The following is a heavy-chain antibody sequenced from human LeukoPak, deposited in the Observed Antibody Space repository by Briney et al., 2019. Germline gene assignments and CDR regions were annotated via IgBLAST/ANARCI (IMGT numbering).Heavy chain of an antibody. V-gene: IGHV3-30*03. CDR1: GFSFSRNG. CDR2: ISNDGNNK. CDR3: ARSFLTNSMDV. Sequence: GGSLRLSCAASGFSFSRNGMHWVRQAPGKGLEWVAAISNDGNNKFYGDSVKGRFTISRDNARNTVYLQTDSLRAEDTAVFFCARSFLTNSMDVWGQGTKVTVSS. J-gene: IGHJ6*02. D-gene: IGHD2/OR15-2a*01.